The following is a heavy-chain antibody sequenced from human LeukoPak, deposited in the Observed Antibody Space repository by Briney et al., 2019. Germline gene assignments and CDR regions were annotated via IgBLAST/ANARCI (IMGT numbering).Heavy chain of an antibody. V-gene: IGHV3-23*01. D-gene: IGHD3-3*01. J-gene: IGHJ3*02. CDR1: GFTFSSYA. CDR3: AEDLPYRSWSDFWSGFYAFDI. CDR2: ISGSGGST. Sequence: GGSLRLSCAASGFTFSSYAMSWVRQAPGKGLEWVSAISGSGGSTYYADSVKGRFTISRDNSKNTLYLQMNSLRAEDTAVYYCAEDLPYRSWSDFWSGFYAFDIWGQGTMVTVSS.